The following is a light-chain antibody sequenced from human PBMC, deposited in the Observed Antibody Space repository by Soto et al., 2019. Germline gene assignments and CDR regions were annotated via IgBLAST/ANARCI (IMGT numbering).Light chain of an antibody. CDR1: QSVRNNY. CDR2: GAS. CDR3: QQYGGSPRT. V-gene: IGKV3-20*01. Sequence: EIVLTQSPGTLSLSPGERATLSCRASQSVRNNYLAWYQHKPCQAPRLLIYGASARAAGIPDRFSGSGSGTDFTLTISRLEPEDFAVYYCQQYGGSPRTFGQGTKVEIK. J-gene: IGKJ1*01.